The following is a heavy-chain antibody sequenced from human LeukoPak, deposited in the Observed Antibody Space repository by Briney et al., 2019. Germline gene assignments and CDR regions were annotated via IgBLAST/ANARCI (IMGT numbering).Heavy chain of an antibody. J-gene: IGHJ4*02. V-gene: IGHV3-21*01. CDR1: GFTFGSYS. CDR3: AKEGSDDY. Sequence: GWSLRLSCAASGFTFGSYSMNWVRQAPGKGLEWVSSISSSSSYIYYADSVKGRFTISRDNSKNTLYLQLNSLRAEDTAMYYCAKEGSDDYWGQGTLVTVSS. CDR2: ISSSSSYI.